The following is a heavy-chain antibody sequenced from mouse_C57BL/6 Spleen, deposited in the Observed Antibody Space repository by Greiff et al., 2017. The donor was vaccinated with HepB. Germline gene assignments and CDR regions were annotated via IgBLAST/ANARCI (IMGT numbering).Heavy chain of an antibody. D-gene: IGHD1-1*01. Sequence: QVQLKQPGAELVKPGASVKLSCKASGYTFTSYWMQWVKQRPGQGLEWIGEIDPSDSYTNYNQKFKGKATLTVDTSSSTAYMQLSSLTSEDSAVYYCASGYYYGRGYFDYWGQGTTLTVSS. CDR3: ASGYYYGRGYFDY. V-gene: IGHV1-50*01. CDR1: GYTFTSYW. CDR2: IDPSDSYT. J-gene: IGHJ2*01.